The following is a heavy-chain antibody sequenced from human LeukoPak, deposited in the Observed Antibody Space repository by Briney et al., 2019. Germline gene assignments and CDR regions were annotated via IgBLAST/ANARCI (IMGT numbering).Heavy chain of an antibody. V-gene: IGHV3-30-3*01. Sequence: PGGSLRLSCAASGFTFSSYAMRWVRQAPGKGLEWVAVISYDGSNKYYADSVKGRFTISRDNSKNTLYLQMNSLRAEDTAVYYCAREWRDEDFCAFDIWGQGTMVTVSS. CDR1: GFTFSSYA. D-gene: IGHD2-21*02. CDR2: ISYDGSNK. CDR3: AREWRDEDFCAFDI. J-gene: IGHJ3*02.